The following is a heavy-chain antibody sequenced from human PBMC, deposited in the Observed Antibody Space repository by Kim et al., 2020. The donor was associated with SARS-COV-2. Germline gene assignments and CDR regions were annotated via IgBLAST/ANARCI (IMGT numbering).Heavy chain of an antibody. CDR3: GNFVRFGEFADAFDI. J-gene: IGHJ3*02. CDR1: GFTFSSYA. V-gene: IGHV3-23*01. Sequence: GGSLRLSCAASGFTFSSYAMSWVRQAPGKGLEWVSAISGSGGSTYYADSVKGRFTISRDNSKNTLYLQMNSLRAEDTAVYYCGNFVRFGEFADAFDIWGQGTMVTVSS. CDR2: ISGSGGST. D-gene: IGHD3-10*01.